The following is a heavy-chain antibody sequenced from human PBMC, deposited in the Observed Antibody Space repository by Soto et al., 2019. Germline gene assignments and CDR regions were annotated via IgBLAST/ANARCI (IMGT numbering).Heavy chain of an antibody. V-gene: IGHV4-59*01. CDR1: GGSISSYY. J-gene: IGHJ6*02. CDR3: ARFLLIAAAGKDYYYGMDV. D-gene: IGHD6-13*01. CDR2: IYYSGST. Sequence: QVQLQESGPGLVKPSETLSLTCTVSGGSISSYYWSWIRQPPGKGLEWIGYIYYSGSTNYNPSLKSRVTISVDTSKNQFSLKLSSVTAADTAVYYCARFLLIAAAGKDYYYGMDVWGQGTTVTVSS.